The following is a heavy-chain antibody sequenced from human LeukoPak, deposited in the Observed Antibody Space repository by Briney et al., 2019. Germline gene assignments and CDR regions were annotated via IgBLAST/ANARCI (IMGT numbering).Heavy chain of an antibody. Sequence: SETLSLICTVSGGSISSGGYYWSWIRQHPGKGLEWIGYIYYSGSTYYNPSLKSRVTISVDTSKNQFSLKLSSVTAADTAVYYCARGPPRTNDVRDYWGQGTLVTVSS. J-gene: IGHJ4*02. CDR1: GGSISSGGYY. CDR3: ARGPPRTNDVRDY. CDR2: IYYSGST. D-gene: IGHD2-8*01. V-gene: IGHV4-31*03.